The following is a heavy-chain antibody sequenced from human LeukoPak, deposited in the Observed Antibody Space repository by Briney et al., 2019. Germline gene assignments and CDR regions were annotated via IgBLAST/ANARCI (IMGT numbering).Heavy chain of an antibody. V-gene: IGHV3-74*01. CDR3: ARDLFYDSSGYLDY. Sequence: GGSLRLSCAASGFTFSSYWMHWVRQVPGKGLVWGSRINTDGSSTSYADSVKGRFTISRDNAKNTLYLQMNSLRAEDTAVYYCARDLFYDSSGYLDYWGQGTLVTVSS. CDR2: INTDGSST. D-gene: IGHD3-22*01. J-gene: IGHJ4*02. CDR1: GFTFSSYW.